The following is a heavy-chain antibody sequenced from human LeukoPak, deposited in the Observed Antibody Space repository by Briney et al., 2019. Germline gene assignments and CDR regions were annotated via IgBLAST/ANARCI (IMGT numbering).Heavy chain of an antibody. D-gene: IGHD3-3*01. CDR2: IYYSGGT. J-gene: IGHJ4*02. V-gene: IGHV4-30-4*01. Sequence: SQTLSLTCTVSGGSISSGDYYWSWIRQPPGKGLEWIGYIYYSGGTYYNPSLKSRVTISVDTSKNQFSLKLSSVTAADTAVYYCARGVGYDFWSGYQNTGFDYWGQGTLVTVSS. CDR1: GGSISSGDYY. CDR3: ARGVGYDFWSGYQNTGFDY.